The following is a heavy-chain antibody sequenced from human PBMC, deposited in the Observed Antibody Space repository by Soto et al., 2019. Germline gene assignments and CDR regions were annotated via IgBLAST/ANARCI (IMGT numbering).Heavy chain of an antibody. Sequence: QVQLQESGPGLVQPSQTLSLTCTVSGGSISSGGYYWSWIRQHPGKGLEWIGYIYYSGSTYYNPSLKSRVTISVDTSKNQFSLKLSSVTAADTAVYYCARERFYGDYVANLFDPWGQGTLVTVSS. V-gene: IGHV4-31*03. J-gene: IGHJ5*02. CDR3: ARERFYGDYVANLFDP. CDR1: GGSISSGGYY. CDR2: IYYSGST. D-gene: IGHD4-17*01.